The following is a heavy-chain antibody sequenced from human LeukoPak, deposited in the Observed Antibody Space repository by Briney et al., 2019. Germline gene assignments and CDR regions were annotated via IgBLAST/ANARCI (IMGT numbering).Heavy chain of an antibody. CDR1: GGSISTSSHY. Sequence: SETLSLTCTVSGGSISTSSHYWGWIRQPPGKGLEWIGSMYYSGSTYYNPSLESRVTISVDTSKNQFSLKLSSVTAADTAVYYCARDRPPHIVLMVYALTDWGQGTLVTVSS. D-gene: IGHD2-8*01. CDR2: MYYSGST. J-gene: IGHJ4*02. V-gene: IGHV4-39*02. CDR3: ARDRPPHIVLMVYALTD.